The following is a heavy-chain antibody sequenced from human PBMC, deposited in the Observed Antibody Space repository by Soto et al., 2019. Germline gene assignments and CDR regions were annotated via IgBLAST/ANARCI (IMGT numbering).Heavy chain of an antibody. CDR2: IIPRAATS. D-gene: IGHD4-17*01. CDR1: GYTFTSYY. V-gene: IGHV1-46*01. Sequence: ASVKVSCKASGYTFTSYYMHWVRQAPGQGLEWMGMIIPRAATSKYAQKFQGRVTITADESTSTVYMELRTLRPEDTAVYYCAREGLVLVPTTVNSDYYYYAMDVWGQGTTVTVS. J-gene: IGHJ6*02. CDR3: AREGLVLVPTTVNSDYYYYAMDV.